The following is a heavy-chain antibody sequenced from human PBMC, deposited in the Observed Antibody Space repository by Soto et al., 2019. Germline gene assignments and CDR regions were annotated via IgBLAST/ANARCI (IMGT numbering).Heavy chain of an antibody. CDR3: TTVVSSGYYGDYFFDY. D-gene: IGHD4-17*01. J-gene: IGHJ4*02. CDR1: GFTFSNAW. V-gene: IGHV3-15*07. Sequence: GGSLRLSCAASGFTFSNAWMNWVRQAPGKGLEWVGRIKSKTEVGTTDYAAPVKGRFTISRDDSKTTLHLQMNRLKTEEPAVYYCTTVVSSGYYGDYFFDYWGQGTLVTVSS. CDR2: IKSKTEVGTT.